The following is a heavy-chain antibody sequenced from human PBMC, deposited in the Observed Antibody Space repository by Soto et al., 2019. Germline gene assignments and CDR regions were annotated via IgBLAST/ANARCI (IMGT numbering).Heavy chain of an antibody. CDR3: ARDRQYFDRSGHYFWNWFNP. CDR1: GDSISRGDYF. CDR2: IHNSGNT. J-gene: IGHJ5*02. V-gene: IGHV4-30-4*01. Sequence: NPSETLSLTCTVSGDSISRGDYFWSWIRQPPGEGLEWIGYIHNSGNTFYNPSLKSRLTMSVDTSKNQFSLKLSSVTAADTAVYYCARDRQYFDRSGHYFWNWFNPWGQGTLVTVS. D-gene: IGHD3-22*01.